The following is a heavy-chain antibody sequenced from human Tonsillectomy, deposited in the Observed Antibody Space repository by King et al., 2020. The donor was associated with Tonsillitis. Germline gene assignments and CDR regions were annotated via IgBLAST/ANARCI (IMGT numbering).Heavy chain of an antibody. D-gene: IGHD3-16*01. Sequence: QLQESGPGLVKPSETLSLTCTVSGGSISNYYWSWIRQPPGKGLEWIGYIYYSGSTNYNPSLKSRVTISVDTSKNQFSPKLSSVTAADTAVYYCARIGRGKYYGMDVWGQGTTVTVSS. V-gene: IGHV4-59*01. CDR2: IYYSGST. J-gene: IGHJ6*02. CDR3: ARIGRGKYYGMDV. CDR1: GGSISNYY.